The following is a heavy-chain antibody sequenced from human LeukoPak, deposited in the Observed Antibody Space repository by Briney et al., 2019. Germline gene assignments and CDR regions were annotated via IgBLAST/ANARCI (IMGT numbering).Heavy chain of an antibody. CDR1: GFTFSGSA. J-gene: IGHJ6*02. CDR3: TTRLVPPFDYYYYGMDV. Sequence: GSLRLSCAASGFTFSGSAMHWVRQASGKGLEWVGRIRSKANSYATAYAASVKGRFTISRDDSKNTAYLQMNSLKTEDTAVYYCTTRLVPPFDYYYYGMDVWGQGTTVTVSS. CDR2: IRSKANSYAT. D-gene: IGHD6-6*01. V-gene: IGHV3-73*01.